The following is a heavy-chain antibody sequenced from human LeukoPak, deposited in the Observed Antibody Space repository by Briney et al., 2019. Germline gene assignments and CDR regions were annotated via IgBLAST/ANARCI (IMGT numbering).Heavy chain of an antibody. CDR1: GYTFTSYD. Sequence: ASVKVSCKASGYTFTSYDINWVRRAPGQGLEWMGWMNPNSGNTGYAQKFQGRVTMTRNTAMSTAYMELSGLRFEDTAVYYCATGVAVVASTDSWGQGTLVTVSS. CDR3: ATGVAVVASTDS. J-gene: IGHJ5*01. CDR2: MNPNSGNT. D-gene: IGHD2-15*01. V-gene: IGHV1-8*01.